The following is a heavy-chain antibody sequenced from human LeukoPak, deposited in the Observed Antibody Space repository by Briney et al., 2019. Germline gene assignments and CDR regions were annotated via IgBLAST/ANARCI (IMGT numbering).Heavy chain of an antibody. J-gene: IGHJ5*02. CDR1: GFSFGDYD. D-gene: IGHD6-6*01. V-gene: IGHV3-23*01. CDR3: AKRLAARPFSPPFDH. CDR2: IGGNGVYT. Sequence: PGGSLRLSCAASGFSFGDYDMSWVRQAPGKGLDWVSAIGGNGVYTYYADSVRGRFTISRDNSKNTLYLQMDSLRAEDTAIYYCAKRLAARPFSPPFDHWGRGTLVTVSS.